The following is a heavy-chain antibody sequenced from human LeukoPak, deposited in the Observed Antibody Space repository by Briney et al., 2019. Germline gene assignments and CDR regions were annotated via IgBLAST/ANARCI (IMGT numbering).Heavy chain of an antibody. J-gene: IGHJ4*02. CDR1: GYTFTSYG. CDR3: ARSCGYDFWSGYYGPPYYFDY. Sequence: GASVKVSCKASGYTFTSYGISWVQQAPGQGLEWMGWISAYNGNTNYAQKLQGRVTMTTDTSTSTAYMELRSLRSDDTAVYYCARSCGYDFWSGYYGPPYYFDYWGQGTLVTVSS. CDR2: ISAYNGNT. D-gene: IGHD3-3*01. V-gene: IGHV1-18*01.